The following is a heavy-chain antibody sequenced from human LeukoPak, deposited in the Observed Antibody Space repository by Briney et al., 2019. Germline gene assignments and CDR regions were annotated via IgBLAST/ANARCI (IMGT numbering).Heavy chain of an antibody. J-gene: IGHJ4*02. CDR2: IYYSGST. V-gene: IGHV4-31*03. CDR1: GGSISSGGYY. D-gene: IGHD2-2*01. Sequence: PSQTLSLTCTVSGGSISSGGYYWSWIRQHPGKGLEWIGYIYYSGSTYYNPSLKSRVTISVDTSKNQFSLKLSSVTAADTAVYYCARGGYCSSTSCSPFDYWGQGTLVTVSP. CDR3: ARGGYCSSTSCSPFDY.